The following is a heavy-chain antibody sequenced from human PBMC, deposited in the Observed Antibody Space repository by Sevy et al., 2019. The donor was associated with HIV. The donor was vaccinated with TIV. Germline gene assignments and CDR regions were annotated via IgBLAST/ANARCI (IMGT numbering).Heavy chain of an antibody. CDR2: IKSEFDGGAI. CDR3: ITDPAYRGYDEEVINYYFYGMDV. CDR1: GFTFSSAW. J-gene: IGHJ6*02. V-gene: IGHV3-15*01. D-gene: IGHD5-12*01. Sequence: GGSLRLSCTASGFTFSSAWMSWVRQAPGKGLEWVGRIKSEFDGGAIDYAAPVKGRFSISREDSKNTGYLQMNSLKTEETAVYYCITDPAYRGYDEEVINYYFYGMDVWGQGTTVTVSS.